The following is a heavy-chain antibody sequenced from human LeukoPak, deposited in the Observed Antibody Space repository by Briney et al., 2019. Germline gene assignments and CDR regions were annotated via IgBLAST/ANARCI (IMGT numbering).Heavy chain of an antibody. CDR1: GFTFNSYG. Sequence: GRSLRLSCAASGFTFNSYGMHCVRQAPGKGLEWVAVISYDGSNEYYADSVKGRFTISRDNSKNTLYLQMNSLRAEDTAVYYCARSPTAGGSYNYWGQGTLVTVSS. V-gene: IGHV3-30*03. D-gene: IGHD1-26*01. CDR2: ISYDGSNE. CDR3: ARSPTAGGSYNY. J-gene: IGHJ4*02.